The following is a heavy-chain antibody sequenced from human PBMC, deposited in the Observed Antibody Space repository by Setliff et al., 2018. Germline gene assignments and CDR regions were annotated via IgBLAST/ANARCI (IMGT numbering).Heavy chain of an antibody. CDR3: ARLSWNGLRYYGLDV. J-gene: IGHJ6*02. Sequence: SETLSLTCTVSGGSINSATNYWNWIRQPAGAGLEWVGRIYTTGSTSYNPSLKSRLTISIDTSKNQFSLRLTSVTAADTAVYFCARLSWNGLRYYGLDVWGQGTTVTVSS. D-gene: IGHD3-3*01. V-gene: IGHV4-61*02. CDR2: IYTTGST. CDR1: GGSINSATNY.